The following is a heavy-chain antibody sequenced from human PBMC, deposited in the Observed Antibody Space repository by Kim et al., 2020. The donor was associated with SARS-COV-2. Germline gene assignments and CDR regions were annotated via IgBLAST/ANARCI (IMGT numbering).Heavy chain of an antibody. J-gene: IGHJ4*02. V-gene: IGHV3-64*02. D-gene: IGHD3-22*01. Sequence: YYADPVKGRFTISRDNSENTLYLQVGSLRTADMAVYFCARSAPDSTGYFDYWGQGTLVTVSS. CDR3: ARSAPDSTGYFDY.